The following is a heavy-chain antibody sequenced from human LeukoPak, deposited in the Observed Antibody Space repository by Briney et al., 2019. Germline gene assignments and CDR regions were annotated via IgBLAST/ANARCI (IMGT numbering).Heavy chain of an antibody. J-gene: IGHJ4*02. CDR3: ARGGYSSSKAFDY. Sequence: GGSLRLSCAASGFTFSSYSMNWVRQAPGKGLEWVAYISPSFSTIYSPDSVKGRFTISRDNAKNSLYLQMNSLRAEDTAVYFCARGGYSSSKAFDYWGQGTLVTVSS. CDR2: ISPSFSTI. CDR1: GFTFSSYS. V-gene: IGHV3-48*04. D-gene: IGHD6-13*01.